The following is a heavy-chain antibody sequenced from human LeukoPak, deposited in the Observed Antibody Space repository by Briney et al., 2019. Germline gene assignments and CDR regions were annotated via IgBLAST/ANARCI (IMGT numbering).Heavy chain of an antibody. CDR1: GYTFTSYG. V-gene: IGHV1-18*01. D-gene: IGHD6-13*01. CDR2: ISAYNGNT. J-gene: IGHJ6*03. Sequence: ASVKVSCKASGYTFTSYGISWVRQAPGQGLEWMGWISAYNGNTNYAQKLQGRDTMTTDTSTSTAYMELRSLRSDDTAVYYCARLIIAGLYYYYMDVWGKGTTVTVSS. CDR3: ARLIIAGLYYYYMDV.